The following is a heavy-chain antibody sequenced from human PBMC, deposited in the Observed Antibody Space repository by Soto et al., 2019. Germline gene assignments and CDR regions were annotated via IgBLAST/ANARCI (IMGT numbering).Heavy chain of an antibody. V-gene: IGHV3-23*01. CDR2: ISGSGGST. CDR3: AKDSFSTGYYYFDS. D-gene: IGHD3-9*01. Sequence: GGSLRLSCAASGFTFSNYAMSWVRQAPGRGLEWVSGISGSGGSTDSADSVKGRFTISRDNSKNMLYLQMNGLRAEDTAVYYCAKDSFSTGYYYFDSWGQGTQVTVSS. J-gene: IGHJ4*02. CDR1: GFTFSNYA.